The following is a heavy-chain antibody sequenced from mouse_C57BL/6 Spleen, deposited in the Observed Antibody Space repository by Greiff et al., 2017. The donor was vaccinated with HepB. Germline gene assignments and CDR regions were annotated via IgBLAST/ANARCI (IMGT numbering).Heavy chain of an antibody. Sequence: VQLQQSDAELVKPGASVTISCKVSGYTFTDHTIHWMKQRPEQGLEWIGYLYPREGSTKYNEKFKGKATLTADKSSSTAYMQLNSLTSEDSAVYFCARSYGSRGGYFDYWGQGTTLTVSS. CDR1: GYTFTDHT. D-gene: IGHD1-1*01. CDR2: LYPREGST. J-gene: IGHJ2*01. V-gene: IGHV1-78*01. CDR3: ARSYGSRGGYFDY.